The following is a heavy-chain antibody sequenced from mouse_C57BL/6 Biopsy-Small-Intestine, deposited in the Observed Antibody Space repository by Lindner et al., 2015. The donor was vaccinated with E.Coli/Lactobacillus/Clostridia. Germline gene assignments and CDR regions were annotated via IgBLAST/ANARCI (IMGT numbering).Heavy chain of an antibody. J-gene: IGHJ2*01. V-gene: IGHV5-17*01. CDR1: GFTFSDYG. CDR2: ISSGSSTI. Sequence: VQLQESGGGLVKPGGSLKLSCAASGFTFSDYGMHWVRQAPEKGLEWVAYISSGSSTIYYADTVKGRFTISRDNAKNTLFLQMTSLRSEDTAMYYCARLYGPLDYWGQGTTLTVSS. D-gene: IGHD1-1*02. CDR3: ARLYGPLDY.